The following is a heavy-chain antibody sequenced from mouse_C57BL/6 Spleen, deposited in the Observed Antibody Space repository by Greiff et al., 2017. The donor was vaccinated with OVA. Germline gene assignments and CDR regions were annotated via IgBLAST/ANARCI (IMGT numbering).Heavy chain of an antibody. V-gene: IGHV5-9-1*02. Sequence: EVKLQESGEGLVKPGGSLKLSCAASGFTFSSYAMSWVRQTPEKRLEWVAYISSGGDYIYYADTVKGRFTISRDNARNTLYLQMSSLKSEDTAMYYCTRENTTVVDLYYFDYWGQGTTLTVSS. CDR1: GFTFSSYA. J-gene: IGHJ2*01. CDR3: TRENTTVVDLYYFDY. D-gene: IGHD1-1*01. CDR2: ISSGGDYI.